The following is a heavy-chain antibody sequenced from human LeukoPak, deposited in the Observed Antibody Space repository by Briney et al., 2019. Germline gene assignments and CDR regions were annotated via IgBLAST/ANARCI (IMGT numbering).Heavy chain of an antibody. CDR2: IYYSGST. CDR1: GGSISSSSYY. D-gene: IGHD6-19*01. V-gene: IGHV4-39*01. CDR3: ARHRTSGWWIDY. J-gene: IGHJ4*02. Sequence: SETLSLTCTVSGGSISSSSYYWGWIRQPPGKGLEWIGSIYYSGSTNYNPSLKSRLTISVDTSKNQFSLKLTSVTAADTAVYYCARHRTSGWWIDYWGPGILVTVSS.